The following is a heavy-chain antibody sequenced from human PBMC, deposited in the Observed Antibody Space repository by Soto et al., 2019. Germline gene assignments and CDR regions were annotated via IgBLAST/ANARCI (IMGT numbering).Heavy chain of an antibody. D-gene: IGHD2-2*01. Sequence: QVQLVQSGAEVKKPGASVRVSCKASGYTFTSYDIIWVRQATGQGLEWMGWMNPNSANTGSAQKFQGRVIMTRNTSINTAFMELTSLRSEDTAVYYCAREYSTSWEDKYGMDVWGQGTTVTVS. J-gene: IGHJ6*02. CDR3: AREYSTSWEDKYGMDV. CDR2: MNPNSANT. V-gene: IGHV1-8*01. CDR1: GYTFTSYD.